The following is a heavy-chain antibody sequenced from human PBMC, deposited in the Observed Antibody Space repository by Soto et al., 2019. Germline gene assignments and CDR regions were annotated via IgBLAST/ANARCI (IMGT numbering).Heavy chain of an antibody. J-gene: IGHJ3*02. Sequence: GSLRLSCAASGFTLSSYMMHWVRQAPGKGLVWVSHINIDGSTTAYADSVKGRFTISRDNAENTLNLQMNSLRAEDTAVYYCVRPRTSSSCCRGLDIWGQGTLVTVSS. CDR2: INIDGSTT. V-gene: IGHV3-74*01. CDR1: GFTLSSYM. D-gene: IGHD2-2*01. CDR3: VRPRTSSSCCRGLDI.